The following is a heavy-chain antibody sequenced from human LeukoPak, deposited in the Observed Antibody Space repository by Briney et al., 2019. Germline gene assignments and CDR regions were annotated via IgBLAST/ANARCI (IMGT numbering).Heavy chain of an antibody. CDR2: LSDSGTST. J-gene: IGHJ4*02. Sequence: PGGSLRLSCAASGFTFSSYAMSWVHQAPGKGLEWVSVLSDSGTSTYYADSVKGRFTISRDNSKNTLYLQMNSLRAGDTAIYYCARSYAPALYFTNWYPAYWGQGTLVTVSS. D-gene: IGHD1-1*01. V-gene: IGHV3-23*01. CDR3: ARSYAPALYFTNWYPAY. CDR1: GFTFSSYA.